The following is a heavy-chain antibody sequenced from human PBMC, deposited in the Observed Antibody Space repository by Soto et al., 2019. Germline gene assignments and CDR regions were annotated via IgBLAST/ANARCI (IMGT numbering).Heavy chain of an antibody. CDR1: GFTFSSYS. CDR3: ARGIVATIDFDY. V-gene: IGHV3-21*01. Sequence: NPGGSLRLSCAASGFTFSSYSMHWVRQAPGKGLEWVSSISSSSSYIYYAESVKGRFTISRDNAKNSLYLQMNSLRAEDTAVYYCARGIVATIDFDYWGQGTLVTVSS. D-gene: IGHD5-12*01. CDR2: ISSSSSYI. J-gene: IGHJ4*02.